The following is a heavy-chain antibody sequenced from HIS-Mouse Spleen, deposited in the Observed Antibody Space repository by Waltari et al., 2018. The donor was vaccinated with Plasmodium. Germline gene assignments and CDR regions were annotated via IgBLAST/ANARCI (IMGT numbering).Heavy chain of an antibody. J-gene: IGHJ4*02. D-gene: IGHD6-13*01. CDR1: GYTFTGYY. CDR2: INPNSGGT. Sequence: QVQLVQSGAEVKKPGASVKVSCKASGYTFTGYYMHWVRQAPGQGLEWMGWINPNSGGTNYAQKFQGRVTMTRDTAIRTAYMELSRLSSDDTAVYYCARDNFAAWIFDYWGQGTLVTVSS. CDR3: ARDNFAAWIFDY. V-gene: IGHV1-2*02.